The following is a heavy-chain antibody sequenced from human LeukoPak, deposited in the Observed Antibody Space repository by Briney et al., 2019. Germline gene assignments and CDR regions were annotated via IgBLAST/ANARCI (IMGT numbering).Heavy chain of an antibody. CDR3: AKRGVVIRVILVGFHKEAYYFDS. Sequence: PGGSLRLSCALSGITLSNYGMSWVRQAPGKGLEWVAGISDSGGRTNYAGSVKGRFTISRDNPKNTLYLQMNSLRAEDTAVYFCAKRGVVIRVILVGFHKEAYYFDSWGQGALVTVSS. V-gene: IGHV3-23*01. D-gene: IGHD3-22*01. J-gene: IGHJ4*02. CDR2: ISDSGGRT. CDR1: GITLSNYG.